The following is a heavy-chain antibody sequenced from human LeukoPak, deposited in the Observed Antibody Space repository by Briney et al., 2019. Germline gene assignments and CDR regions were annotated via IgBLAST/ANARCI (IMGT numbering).Heavy chain of an antibody. J-gene: IGHJ4*02. Sequence: GRSLRLSCAASGFTFSSYAMHWVRQAPGKGLEGVAVISYDGSNKYYADSVKGRFTISRDNSKNTLYLQMNSLRAEDTAVYYCARGRFLEWYQCDYWGQGTLVTVSS. CDR1: GFTFSSYA. D-gene: IGHD3-3*01. CDR3: ARGRFLEWYQCDY. V-gene: IGHV3-30-3*01. CDR2: ISYDGSNK.